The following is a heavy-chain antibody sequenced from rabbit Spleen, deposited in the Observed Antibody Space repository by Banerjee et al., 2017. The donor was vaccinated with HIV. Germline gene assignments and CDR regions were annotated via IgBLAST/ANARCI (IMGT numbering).Heavy chain of an antibody. J-gene: IGHJ6*01. CDR1: GFSFSNKAV. V-gene: IGHV1S45*01. Sequence: QEQLVESGGGLVQPEGSLKLSCTASGFSFSNKAVMCWVRQAPGKGLQWIACINAVTGKAVYASWAKGRYTFSKTSSTTVTLEMTSLTAADTATYFCARDLTGAIGWNFGWWGPGHPRHRL. CDR2: INAVTGKA. D-gene: IGHD4-1*01. CDR3: ARDLTGAIGWNFGW.